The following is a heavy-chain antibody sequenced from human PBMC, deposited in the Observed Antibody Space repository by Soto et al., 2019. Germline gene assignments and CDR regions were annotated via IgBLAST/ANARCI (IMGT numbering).Heavy chain of an antibody. CDR2: ISSSSSTI. CDR3: AREGITIFGVAHFDY. D-gene: IGHD3-3*01. Sequence: GGSLRLSCAASGFTFSSYSMNWVRQAPGKGLEWVSYISSSSSTIYYADSVKGRFTISRDNAKNSLYLQMNSLRAEDTAVYYCAREGITIFGVAHFDYWGQGTLVTVSS. CDR1: GFTFSSYS. J-gene: IGHJ4*02. V-gene: IGHV3-48*01.